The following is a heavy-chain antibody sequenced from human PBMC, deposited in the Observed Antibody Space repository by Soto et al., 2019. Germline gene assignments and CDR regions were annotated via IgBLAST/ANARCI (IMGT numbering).Heavy chain of an antibody. V-gene: IGHV1-18*01. CDR1: GYTFTSYG. CDR3: ARGSSSTYYDFWSGVNWFDP. Sequence: ASVKVSGKASGYTFTSYGISWVRQAPGQGLEWMGWISAYNGNTNYAQKLQGRVTMTTDTSTSTAYMELRSLRSDDTAVYYCARGSSSTYYDFWSGVNWFDPWGQGTLVTVSS. J-gene: IGHJ5*02. CDR2: ISAYNGNT. D-gene: IGHD3-3*01.